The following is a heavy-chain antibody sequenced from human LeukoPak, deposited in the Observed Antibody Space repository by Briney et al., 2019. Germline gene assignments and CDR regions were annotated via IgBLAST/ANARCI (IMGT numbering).Heavy chain of an antibody. CDR2: ITGSGGST. Sequence: PGGSLRLSCAASGFTFNEFSMHWVRQAPGKGLEWVSAITGSGGSTYYADSVKGRFTISRDNSKNTLYLQINSLRVEDTAVYYCARDQLGAVLYFDYWGQGALVTVSS. J-gene: IGHJ4*02. V-gene: IGHV3-23*01. CDR3: ARDQLGAVLYFDY. D-gene: IGHD1-1*01. CDR1: GFTFNEFS.